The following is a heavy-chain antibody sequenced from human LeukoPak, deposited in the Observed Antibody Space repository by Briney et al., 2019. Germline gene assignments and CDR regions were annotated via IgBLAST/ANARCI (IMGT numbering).Heavy chain of an antibody. CDR2: INHSGST. CDR3: ARVNYYGSGSYYNPHFNRFDP. Sequence: PSETLSLTCAVYGGSFSGYYWSWIRQPPGKGLEWIGEINHSGSTNYNPSLKSRVTISVDTSKNQFSLKLSSVTAADTAVYYCARVNYYGSGSYYNPHFNRFDPWGQGTLVTVSS. V-gene: IGHV4-34*01. J-gene: IGHJ5*02. CDR1: GGSFSGYY. D-gene: IGHD3-10*01.